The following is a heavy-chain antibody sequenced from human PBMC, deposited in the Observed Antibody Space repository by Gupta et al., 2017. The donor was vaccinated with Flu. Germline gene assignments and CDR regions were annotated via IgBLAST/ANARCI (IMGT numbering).Heavy chain of an antibody. D-gene: IGHD6-13*01. J-gene: IGHJ4*02. CDR2: IIPISGTI. CDR1: GDTFSSYP. Sequence: QVQLVQSGAEVKKPGSSVKVSCTASGDTFSSYPVSWVRQAPGQGLEWVGGIIPISGTIKYSQKFQGRVTITADESTSKGYLELSNLRFDDTAIYYCARGVGAASGPEDYWGQGTLVTVSS. V-gene: IGHV1-69*01. CDR3: ARGVGAASGPEDY.